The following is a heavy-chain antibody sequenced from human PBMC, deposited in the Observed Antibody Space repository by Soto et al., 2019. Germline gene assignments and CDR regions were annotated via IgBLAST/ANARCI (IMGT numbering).Heavy chain of an antibody. J-gene: IGHJ4*02. CDR2: IYYSGST. CDR3: AYYYDSSGYYDEFKFYY. CDR1: GGSISSSIYY. D-gene: IGHD3-22*01. Sequence: MPSETLSLTCTVSGGSISSSIYYWGWIRQPPGKEMEWIGSIYYSGSTYYNPSLKSRVTISVDTSKNQFSLKLSSVTAADTAVYYCAYYYDSSGYYDEFKFYYWGQGTLVTVSS. V-gene: IGHV4-39*01.